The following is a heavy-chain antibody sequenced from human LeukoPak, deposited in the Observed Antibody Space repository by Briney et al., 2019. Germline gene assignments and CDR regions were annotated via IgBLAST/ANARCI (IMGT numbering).Heavy chain of an antibody. CDR2: ISYSGST. J-gene: IGHJ6*02. CDR3: ARDKYQLARSVRHYGLDV. CDR1: GGSITGYY. Sequence: SATLSLTCTVSGGSITGYYWSWIRQPPGKGLEWIGYISYSGSTAYNPSLKSRVTILLETSKTQFSLRLNSVTAADTALYYCARDKYQLARSVRHYGLDVWGQGTTVIVSS. D-gene: IGHD2-2*01. V-gene: IGHV4-59*01.